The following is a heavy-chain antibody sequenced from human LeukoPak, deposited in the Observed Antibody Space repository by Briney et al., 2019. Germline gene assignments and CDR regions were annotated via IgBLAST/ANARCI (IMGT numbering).Heavy chain of an antibody. V-gene: IGHV1-2*02. CDR1: GYTFTGYY. CDR2: INPNSGGT. J-gene: IGHJ5*02. Sequence: GASVKVSCKASGYTFTGYYMHWVRQAPGQGLEWMGWINPNSGGTNYAQKFQGRVTITTDESTSTAYMELSSLRSEDTAVYYCARHIVVVPAAIQSWFDPWGQGTLVTISS. D-gene: IGHD2-2*01. CDR3: ARHIVVVPAAIQSWFDP.